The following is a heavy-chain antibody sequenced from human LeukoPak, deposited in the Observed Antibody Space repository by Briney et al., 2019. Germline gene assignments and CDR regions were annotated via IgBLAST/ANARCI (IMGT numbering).Heavy chain of an antibody. V-gene: IGHV4-34*01. Sequence: PSETLSLTCAVYGGSFSGYYWSWIRQPPGKGLEWIGEINHSGSTNYNPSLKSRVTISVDTSKNQFSLKLSSVTAADTAVYYCARNVVVVAATQPYYFDYWGQGTLVTVSS. CDR3: ARNVVVVAATQPYYFDY. J-gene: IGHJ4*02. CDR2: INHSGST. D-gene: IGHD2-15*01. CDR1: GGSFSGYY.